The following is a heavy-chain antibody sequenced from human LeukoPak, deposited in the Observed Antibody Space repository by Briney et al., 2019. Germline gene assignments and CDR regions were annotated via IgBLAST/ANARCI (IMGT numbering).Heavy chain of an antibody. J-gene: IGHJ4*02. CDR3: ARVDYYDSSGYYYHY. D-gene: IGHD3-22*01. CDR1: GGSFSGYY. V-gene: IGHV4-34*01. CDR2: INHSGST. Sequence: PSETLSLTCAVYGGSFSGYYWSWIRQPLGKGLEWIGEINHSGSTNYNPSLKSRVTISVDTSKNQFSLKLSSVTAADTAVYYCARVDYYDSSGYYYHYWGQGTLVTVSS.